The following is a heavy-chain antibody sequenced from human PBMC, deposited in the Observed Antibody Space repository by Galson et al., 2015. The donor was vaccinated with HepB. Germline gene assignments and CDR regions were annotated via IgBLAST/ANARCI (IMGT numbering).Heavy chain of an antibody. CDR2: ISGSGGST. J-gene: IGHJ4*02. Sequence: SLRLSCAASGFSFSRSAMNWVRQAPGKGLEWISGISGSGGSTYYADSVRGRFTISRDHSKNTLHLQMNSLRAEDTAIYYCAKGSRSEHIVLVGDYFDFWGQGTLVTVSS. D-gene: IGHD2-8*02. CDR1: GFSFSRSA. V-gene: IGHV3-23*01. CDR3: AKGSRSEHIVLVGDYFDF.